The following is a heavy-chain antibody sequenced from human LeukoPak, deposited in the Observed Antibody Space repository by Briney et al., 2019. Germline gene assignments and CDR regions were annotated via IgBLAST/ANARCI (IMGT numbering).Heavy chain of an antibody. J-gene: IGHJ5*02. CDR2: IYWTDDK. CDR1: VFSLSTSGVG. V-gene: IGHV2-5*01. Sequence: SGPTLVKPTQTLTLTCTFSVFSLSTSGVGVGWIRQPPGKALEWLALIYWTDDKRYSPSLKSRLTITKDNSKNQVVLTMTNMDPVDTATYYCAHRLPPPPPYYYDSSGYYPWGQGTLVTVSS. D-gene: IGHD3-22*01. CDR3: AHRLPPPPPYYYDSSGYYP.